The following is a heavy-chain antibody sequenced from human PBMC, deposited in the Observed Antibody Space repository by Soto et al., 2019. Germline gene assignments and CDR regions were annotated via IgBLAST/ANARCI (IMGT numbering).Heavy chain of an antibody. CDR2: ISKDGNSK. J-gene: IGHJ4*01. CDR3: ARDPQGSYCYIDY. V-gene: IGHV3-30-3*01. CDR1: GLTFSSYA. Sequence: GGSLRLSCAASGLTFSSYAIHWVRQAPGKGLEWVTIISKDGNSKHYADSVKGRFTISRDNSKNTLFLQMNSLRADDTAVYYCARDPQGSYCYIDYWGQGTPVTVSS. D-gene: IGHD3-10*01.